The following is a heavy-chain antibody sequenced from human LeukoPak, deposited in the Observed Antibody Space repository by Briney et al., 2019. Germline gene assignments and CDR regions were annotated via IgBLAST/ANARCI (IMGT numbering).Heavy chain of an antibody. CDR2: ISASSDYI. Sequence: GGSLRLSCAASKFTFSTYSMNWVRQAPGKGLEWVSSISASSDYIFYADSVKGRFTISRDDSKNMLSLQMNSLRVEDTAVYYCAKLPRPYYYDSSGYSGYDYWGQGTLVTVSS. D-gene: IGHD3-22*01. CDR1: KFTFSTYS. V-gene: IGHV3-21*04. J-gene: IGHJ4*02. CDR3: AKLPRPYYYDSSGYSGYDY.